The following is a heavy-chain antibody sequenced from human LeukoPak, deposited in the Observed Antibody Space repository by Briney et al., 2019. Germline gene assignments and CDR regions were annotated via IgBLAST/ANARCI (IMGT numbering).Heavy chain of an antibody. CDR1: GFTFSSYS. Sequence: GSLRLSCAASGFTFSSYSMNWVRQAPGKGLEWVSSISSSSSYIYYADSVKGRFTISRDNAKNSLYLQMNSLRAEDTAVYYCARDGDSSGWYRKGWFDPWGQGTLVTVSS. CDR3: ARDGDSSGWYRKGWFDP. CDR2: ISSSSSYI. J-gene: IGHJ5*02. D-gene: IGHD6-19*01. V-gene: IGHV3-21*01.